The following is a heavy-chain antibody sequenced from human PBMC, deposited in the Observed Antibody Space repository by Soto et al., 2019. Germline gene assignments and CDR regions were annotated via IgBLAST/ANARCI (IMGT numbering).Heavy chain of an antibody. J-gene: IGHJ4*02. D-gene: IGHD4-17*01. CDR3: VHHGGDPYYHDF. CDR2: IYYSGST. V-gene: IGHV4-4*02. CDR1: GGSLSSSSW. Sequence: PSETLSLTCAVSGGSLSSSSWWSWVRQPPGKALEWLGEIYYSGSTKYNPSLNSRVTISADQSKNDFSLRLSSVTAADTAVYYCVHHGGDPYYHDFWRQGMLVTVPS.